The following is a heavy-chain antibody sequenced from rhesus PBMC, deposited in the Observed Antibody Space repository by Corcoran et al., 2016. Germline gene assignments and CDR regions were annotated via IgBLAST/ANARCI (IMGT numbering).Heavy chain of an antibody. CDR1: GGSFSSYS. CDR3: AREGYCSGGVCQFDY. J-gene: IGHJ4*01. V-gene: IGHV4S16*01. CDR2: ILAGSADT. D-gene: IGHD2-8*01. Sequence: QVQLQESGPGRVKPAETLSRTGPVSGGSFSSYSWGWIRQPPGQGPEWIGNILAGSADTEYDPSIKSRATISRDTSKNQFSLMLSSMTAADTAVYYCAREGYCSGGVCQFDYWGQGVLVTVSA.